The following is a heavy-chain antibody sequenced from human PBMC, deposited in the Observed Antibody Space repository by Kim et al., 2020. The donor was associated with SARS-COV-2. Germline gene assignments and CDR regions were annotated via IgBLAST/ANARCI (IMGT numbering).Heavy chain of an antibody. Sequence: SETLSLTCTVSGGSISSSSYYWGWIRQPPGKGLEWIGSIYYSGSTYYNPSLKSRVTISVDTYKNQFSLKLSSVTAADTAVYYCARRIGGSGPNWFDPWGQGTLVTVSS. V-gene: IGHV4-39*01. D-gene: IGHD3-10*01. CDR3: ARRIGGSGPNWFDP. J-gene: IGHJ5*02. CDR1: GGSISSSSYY. CDR2: IYYSGST.